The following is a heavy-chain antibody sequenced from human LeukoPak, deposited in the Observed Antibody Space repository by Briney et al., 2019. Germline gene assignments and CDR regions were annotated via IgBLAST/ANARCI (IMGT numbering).Heavy chain of an antibody. CDR2: ISYDGSNK. CDR3: ASPATYYYDSSGYQFDY. V-gene: IGHV3-30-3*01. Sequence: PGGSLRLSCAASGFTFSSYAMHWVRQAPGKGLEWVAVISYDGSNKYYADSVKGRFTISRDNSKNTLYLQMNSLRAEDTAVYCCASPATYYYDSSGYQFDYWGQGTLVTVSS. J-gene: IGHJ4*02. D-gene: IGHD3-22*01. CDR1: GFTFSSYA.